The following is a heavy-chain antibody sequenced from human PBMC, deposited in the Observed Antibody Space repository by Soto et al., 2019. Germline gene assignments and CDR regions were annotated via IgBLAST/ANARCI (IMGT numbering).Heavy chain of an antibody. Sequence: QLQLQESGPGLVKPSETLSLTCRVSDGSMNSDSSYWGWIRQPPGKGLEWIGVINHSGSTYHNLSLKVRVTMSVDASSNQFPLKLTSMTAADTAVYYCARLGGYVSVGYYYLWDSWGQGTLVTVSS. J-gene: IGHJ4*02. CDR1: DGSMNSDSSY. D-gene: IGHD3-22*01. CDR2: INHSGST. CDR3: ARLGGYVSVGYYYLWDS. V-gene: IGHV4-39*01.